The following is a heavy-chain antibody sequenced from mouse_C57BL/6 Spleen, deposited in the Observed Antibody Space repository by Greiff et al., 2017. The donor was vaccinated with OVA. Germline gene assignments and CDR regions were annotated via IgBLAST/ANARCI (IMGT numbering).Heavy chain of an antibody. CDR1: GFTFSSYA. CDR2: ISDGGSYT. D-gene: IGHD1-1*01. Sequence: EVQRVESGGGLVKPGGSLKLSCAASGFTFSSYAMSWVRQTPEKRLEWVATISDGGSYTYYPDNVKGRFTISRDNAKNNLYLQMSHLKSEDTAMYYCARDPLLRGAMDYWGQGTSVTVSS. J-gene: IGHJ4*01. V-gene: IGHV5-4*01. CDR3: ARDPLLRGAMDY.